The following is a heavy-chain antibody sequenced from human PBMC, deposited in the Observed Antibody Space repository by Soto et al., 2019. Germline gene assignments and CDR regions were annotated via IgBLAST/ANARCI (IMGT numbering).Heavy chain of an antibody. V-gene: IGHV1-46*01. CDR3: ARGGHVVVVTAALDY. Sequence: QVQLMQSGAEVKKPGASVKVSCKASGDTFTGYYRHWVRQAPGQGLEWMGTVNPSGGHTTYAQHFLGRVTMTRDAATSTLYMELTSLTSEDAAVYYCARGGHVVVVTAALDYWGQGTLVTVSS. J-gene: IGHJ4*02. D-gene: IGHD2-21*02. CDR1: GDTFTGYY. CDR2: VNPSGGHT.